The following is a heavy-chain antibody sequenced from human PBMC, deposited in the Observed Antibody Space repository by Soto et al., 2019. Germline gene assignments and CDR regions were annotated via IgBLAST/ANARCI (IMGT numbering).Heavy chain of an antibody. CDR2: IYYSGST. Sequence: SETLSLTCTVSGGSISSYYWSWIRQPPGKGLEWIGYIYYSGSTNYNPSLKSRVTISVDTSKNQFSLKLSSVTAADTAVYYCARVVRYFDWLEFDHWGQGTLVTVSS. V-gene: IGHV4-59*01. CDR3: ARVVRYFDWLEFDH. J-gene: IGHJ4*02. D-gene: IGHD3-9*01. CDR1: GGSISSYY.